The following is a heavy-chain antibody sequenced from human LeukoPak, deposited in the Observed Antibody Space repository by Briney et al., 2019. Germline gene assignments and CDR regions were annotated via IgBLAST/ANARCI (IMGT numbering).Heavy chain of an antibody. CDR2: ISGSGGST. Sequence: GGSLRLSCAASGFTFSSYAMSWVRQAPGKGLEWVSAISGSGGSTYYADAVKGRFTISRDNSRDTLYLQMNSLRAEDTAVYYCAKGYYDYVWGSYYFDYWGQGTLVTVSS. D-gene: IGHD3-16*01. CDR3: AKGYYDYVWGSYYFDY. V-gene: IGHV3-23*01. J-gene: IGHJ4*02. CDR1: GFTFSSYA.